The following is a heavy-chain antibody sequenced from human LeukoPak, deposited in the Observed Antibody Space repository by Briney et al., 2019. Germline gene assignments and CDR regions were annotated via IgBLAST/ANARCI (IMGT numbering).Heavy chain of an antibody. J-gene: IGHJ3*02. D-gene: IGHD3-10*01. Sequence: GGSLRLSCAASGFTFSSYSMNWVRQAPGKGLEWVSSISSSSSYIYYADSVKGRFTISRDNSKNTLYLQMNSLRAEDTAVYYCAKAHYYGSGSYRGAFDIWGQGTMVTVSS. CDR2: ISSSSSYI. CDR1: GFTFSSYS. V-gene: IGHV3-21*01. CDR3: AKAHYYGSGSYRGAFDI.